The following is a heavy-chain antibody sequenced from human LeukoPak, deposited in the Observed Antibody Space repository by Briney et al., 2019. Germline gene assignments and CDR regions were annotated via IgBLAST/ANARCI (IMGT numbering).Heavy chain of an antibody. CDR3: ARDRGTYYYDSSGELDY. CDR2: IIPIFGTA. CDR1: GGTFSSYA. J-gene: IGHJ4*02. Sequence: TSVKVSCKASGGTFSSYAISWVRQAPGQGLEWMGGIIPIFGTANYAQKFQGRVTITADKSTSTAYMELSSLRSEDTAVYYCARDRGTYYYDSSGELDYWGQGTLVTVSS. D-gene: IGHD3-22*01. V-gene: IGHV1-69*06.